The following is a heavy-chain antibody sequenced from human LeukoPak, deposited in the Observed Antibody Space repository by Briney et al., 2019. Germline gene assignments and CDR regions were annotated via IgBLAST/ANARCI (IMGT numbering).Heavy chain of an antibody. Sequence: GGSLRLSCAASGFTFSSYGMSWVRQAQGKGLEWVSAISGSGGSTYYADSVKGRFTISRDNSKNMLYLQMNSLRAEDTAVYYCAKLLYYYDSSGYEDWGQGTLVTVSS. CDR3: AKLLYYYDSSGYED. CDR2: ISGSGGST. J-gene: IGHJ4*02. V-gene: IGHV3-23*01. CDR1: GFTFSSYG. D-gene: IGHD3-22*01.